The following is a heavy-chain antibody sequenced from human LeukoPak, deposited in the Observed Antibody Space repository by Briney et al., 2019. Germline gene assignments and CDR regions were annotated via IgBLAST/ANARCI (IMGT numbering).Heavy chain of an antibody. Sequence: SETLSLTCTVPGGSISSYYWSWIRQPPGKGLEWIGYIYYSGSTNYNPSLKSRVTISVDTSKNQFSLKLSSVTAADTAVYYCARVHCGGDCYSLFDPWGQGTLVTVSS. CDR2: IYYSGST. CDR3: ARVHCGGDCYSLFDP. D-gene: IGHD2-21*02. CDR1: GGSISSYY. V-gene: IGHV4-59*01. J-gene: IGHJ5*02.